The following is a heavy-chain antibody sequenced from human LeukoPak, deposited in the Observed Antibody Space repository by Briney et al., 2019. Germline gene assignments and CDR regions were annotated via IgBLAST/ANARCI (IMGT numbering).Heavy chain of an antibody. CDR3: ARSISGYYWYGMDV. J-gene: IGHJ6*02. V-gene: IGHV1-8*03. CDR1: GYTFTSYD. CDR2: MNPNSGNT. D-gene: IGHD2-21*01. Sequence: GASVKVSCKASGYTFTSYDINWVRQATGQGLEWMGWMNPNSGNTGYAQKFQGRVAITRNTSISTAYMELSSLRSEDTAVYYCARSISGYYWYGMDVWGQGTTVTVSS.